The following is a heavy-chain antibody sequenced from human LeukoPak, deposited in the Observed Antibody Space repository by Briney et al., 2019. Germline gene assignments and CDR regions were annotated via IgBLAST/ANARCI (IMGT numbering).Heavy chain of an antibody. CDR1: GYTFTDYD. CDR2: VTTKNGNT. V-gene: IGHV1-18*01. CDR3: ARCSGGSCYNSLDY. J-gene: IGHJ4*02. Sequence: AASVKVSCKASGYTFTDYDINWVRQAPGQGLEWMGWVTTKNGNTNYAQKLQDRLTITTDTSTNTAYMDLRSLKSDDTALYYCARCSGGSCYNSLDYWGQGTLVTVSS. D-gene: IGHD2-15*01.